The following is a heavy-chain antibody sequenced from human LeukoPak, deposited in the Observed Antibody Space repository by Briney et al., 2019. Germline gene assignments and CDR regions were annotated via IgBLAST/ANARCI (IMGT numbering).Heavy chain of an antibody. V-gene: IGHV1-46*01. Sequence: ASVKVSCKASGYTFTSYYMHWVRQAPGQGLEWMGIINPSGGSTSYAQKFQGRVTMTRDTSASTVYMELRSLRSDDTAVYYCARSREVRGVIMRFGWSNWFDPWGQGTLVTVSS. D-gene: IGHD3-10*01. CDR1: GYTFTSYY. CDR2: INPSGGST. J-gene: IGHJ5*02. CDR3: ARSREVRGVIMRFGWSNWFDP.